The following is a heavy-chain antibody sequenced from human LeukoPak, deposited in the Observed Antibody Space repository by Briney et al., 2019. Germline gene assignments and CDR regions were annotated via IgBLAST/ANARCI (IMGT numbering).Heavy chain of an antibody. CDR2: IDQSGGRN. CDR1: GFTFSRFW. V-gene: IGHV3-7*05. Sequence: GGAVRLSCAASGFTFSRFWMNWARQAPGRGLEWVANIDQSGGRNNYVDSVKGRFTISRDNAKNSLFLEMSSLRADDTAVYFCARDVEGGTFDIWGQGTTVADPS. J-gene: IGHJ3*02. CDR3: ARDVEGGTFDI. D-gene: IGHD3-16*01.